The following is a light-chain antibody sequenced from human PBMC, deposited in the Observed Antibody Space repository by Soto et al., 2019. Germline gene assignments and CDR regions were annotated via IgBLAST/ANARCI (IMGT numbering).Light chain of an antibody. CDR3: QQYGSSPQT. Sequence: EIVLTQSSGTLSFSPGERATLSCRASQSASSSYLAWYQQKPGQAPRLLIYGASSRATGIPDRFSGSGSGTDFTLTISRLEPEDFAVYYCQQYGSSPQTFGQGTKVDIK. V-gene: IGKV3-20*01. CDR2: GAS. CDR1: QSASSSY. J-gene: IGKJ1*01.